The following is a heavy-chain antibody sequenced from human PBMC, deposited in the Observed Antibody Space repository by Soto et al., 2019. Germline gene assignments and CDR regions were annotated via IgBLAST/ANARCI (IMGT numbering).Heavy chain of an antibody. J-gene: IGHJ3*02. Sequence: GGSLRLSCAASGFTFSNYGRHWVRQAPGKGLEWVAVISYGGRTQYYADSGKGRCTVSRDNSKNTVYLKMNSLRAEDTAVYYRATLSPTYSVSIRGAFDIWGQGTMVTV. CDR1: GFTFSNYG. D-gene: IGHD5-12*01. CDR2: ISYGGRTQ. V-gene: IGHV3-30*03. CDR3: ATLSPTYSVSIRGAFDI.